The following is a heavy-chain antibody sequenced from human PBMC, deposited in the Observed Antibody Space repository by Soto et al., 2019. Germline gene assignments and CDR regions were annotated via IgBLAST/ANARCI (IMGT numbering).Heavy chain of an antibody. V-gene: IGHV3-30*18. J-gene: IGHJ4*02. D-gene: IGHD6-13*01. CDR1: GFTFSTYG. CDR3: AKDLSPMSRNWPADY. Sequence: PGGSLGLSCAASGFTFSTYGMHWVRQAPGKGLEWVAVISYDGSNKYYADSVKGRFTVSRDNSKNTLYLQMDSLRAEDTAVYYCAKDLSPMSRNWPADYWGQGTLVTVSS. CDR2: ISYDGSNK.